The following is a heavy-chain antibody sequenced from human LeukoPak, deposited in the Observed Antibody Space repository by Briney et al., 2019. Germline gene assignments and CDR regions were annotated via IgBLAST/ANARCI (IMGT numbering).Heavy chain of an antibody. J-gene: IGHJ3*02. Sequence: ASVKVSCKASGYTFTGYYMHWVRQAPGQGLEWMGWISAYNGNTNYAQKLQGRVTMTTDTSTSTAYMELRSLRSDDTAVYYCASGGRSKRDAFDIWGQGTMVTVSS. D-gene: IGHD3-16*01. V-gene: IGHV1-18*04. CDR3: ASGGRSKRDAFDI. CDR1: GYTFTGYY. CDR2: ISAYNGNT.